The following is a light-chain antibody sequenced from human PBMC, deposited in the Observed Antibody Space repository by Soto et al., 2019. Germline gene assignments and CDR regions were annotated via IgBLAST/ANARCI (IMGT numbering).Light chain of an antibody. V-gene: IGLV1-47*01. CDR1: SPKIGSNY. Sequence: QSVLTQPPSASGTPGQRVTISCSGNSPKIGSNYVYWYQQLPGTAPKLLIYRNNQRPSVVPDRFSGSKSGTSASLAISGLRSEDEADYYCAAWDDSLSGLYVFGTGTKVTVL. CDR3: AAWDDSLSGLYV. CDR2: RNN. J-gene: IGLJ1*01.